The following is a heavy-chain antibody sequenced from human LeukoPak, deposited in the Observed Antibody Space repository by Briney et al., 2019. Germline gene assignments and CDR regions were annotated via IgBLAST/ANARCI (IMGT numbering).Heavy chain of an antibody. CDR3: ARDWSSKGYCSGGSCCGGYAFDI. Sequence: ASVKVSCKASGYTFTSYAMNWVRQAPGQGLEWMGWINTNTGNPTYAQGFTGRFVFSLDTSVSTAYLQISSLKAEDTAVYYCARDWSSKGYCSGGSCCGGYAFDIWGQGTMVTVSS. J-gene: IGHJ3*02. D-gene: IGHD2-15*01. CDR1: GYTFTSYA. CDR2: INTNTGNP. V-gene: IGHV7-4-1*02.